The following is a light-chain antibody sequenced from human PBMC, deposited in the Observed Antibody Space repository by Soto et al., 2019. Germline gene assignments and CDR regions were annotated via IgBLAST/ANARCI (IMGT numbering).Light chain of an antibody. CDR2: SNN. V-gene: IGLV1-44*01. CDR1: SSNIGRNT. J-gene: IGLJ2*01. Sequence: QLVLTQPPSASGTPGQRVTISCSGSSSNIGRNTVNWYQQLPGTAPKLLIYSNNQRPSGVPDRFSGSKSGTSASLAISGLQSEDEADYYCAAWDDSLNGDVVFGGGTQLTVL. CDR3: AAWDDSLNGDVV.